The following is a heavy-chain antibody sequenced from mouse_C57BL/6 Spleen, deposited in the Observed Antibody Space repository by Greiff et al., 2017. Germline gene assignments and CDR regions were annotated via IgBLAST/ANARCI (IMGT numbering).Heavy chain of an antibody. Sequence: QVQLQQPGAELVRPGSSVQLSCKASGYTFTSYWMHWVKQRPIQGLEWIGNIDPSDSETHYNQKFKDKATLTVDKSSSTAYMQLSSLTSEDSAVYYCAREGVLRSYAMDYWGQGTSVTVSS. CDR1: GYTFTSYW. J-gene: IGHJ4*01. CDR2: IDPSDSET. V-gene: IGHV1-52*01. CDR3: AREGVLRSYAMDY. D-gene: IGHD1-1*01.